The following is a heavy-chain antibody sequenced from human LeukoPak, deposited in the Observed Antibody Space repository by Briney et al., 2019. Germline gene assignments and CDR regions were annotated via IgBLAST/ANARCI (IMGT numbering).Heavy chain of an antibody. CDR1: GGSISSSSYY. CDR3: ARDMSTRVTPISYAFDV. J-gene: IGHJ3*01. D-gene: IGHD4-23*01. CDR2: IYYSGST. Sequence: PSETLSLTCTVSGGSISSSSYYWGWIRQPPGKGLEWIGSIYYSGSTYYNPSLKSRVTISVDTSKNQFSLKLSSVTAADTAVYYCARDMSTRVTPISYAFDVWGQGTMVTVSS. V-gene: IGHV4-39*07.